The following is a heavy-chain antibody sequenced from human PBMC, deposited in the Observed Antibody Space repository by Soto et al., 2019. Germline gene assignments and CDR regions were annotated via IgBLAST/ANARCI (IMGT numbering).Heavy chain of an antibody. Sequence: EVQLVESGGDRVQPGRSLRLSCAASGFNFDDYAMQWVRQAPGKGLEWVSGISSNSVNIGYADSVKGRFTIFRDNXKXSXXLQMNSLRAEDTALYYCAKDLGRYYDSSGRDAFDIWGQGTMVTVSS. CDR2: ISSNSVNI. CDR3: AKDLGRYYDSSGRDAFDI. D-gene: IGHD3-22*01. CDR1: GFNFDDYA. V-gene: IGHV3-9*01. J-gene: IGHJ3*02.